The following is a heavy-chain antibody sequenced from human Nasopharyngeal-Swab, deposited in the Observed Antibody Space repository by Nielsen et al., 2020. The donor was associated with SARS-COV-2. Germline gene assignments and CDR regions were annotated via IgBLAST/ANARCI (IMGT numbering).Heavy chain of an antibody. D-gene: IGHD6-19*01. Sequence: GGSLRLSCTASGFTFGDYAMGWFRQAPGKGLEWVGFIRSKAYGGTTEYAASVKGRFTISRDDSKSIAYLQMNSLKTEDTAVYYCTRAGYSSGWAFDYWGQGTLVTVSS. V-gene: IGHV3-49*03. CDR2: IRSKAYGGTT. CDR3: TRAGYSSGWAFDY. J-gene: IGHJ4*02. CDR1: GFTFGDYA.